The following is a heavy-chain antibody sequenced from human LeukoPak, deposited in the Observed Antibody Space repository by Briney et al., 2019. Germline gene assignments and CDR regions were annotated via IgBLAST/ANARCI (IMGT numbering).Heavy chain of an antibody. CDR2: ISAYNGDT. D-gene: IGHD1-26*01. CDR3: ARDGALATERALDI. V-gene: IGHV1-18*01. J-gene: IGHJ3*02. Sequence: ASVKVSCTASGYTFTSYGISWVRQAPGQELEWMGWISAYNGDTNYAQKLQGRVTITTDTSASTGYMELRSLRSDDTAVYYCARDGALATERALDIWGQGTMVTVSS. CDR1: GYTFTSYG.